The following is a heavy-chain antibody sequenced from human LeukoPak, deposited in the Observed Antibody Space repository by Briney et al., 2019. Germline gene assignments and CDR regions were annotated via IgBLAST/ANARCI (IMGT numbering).Heavy chain of an antibody. CDR3: AREGDSRWGELSP. Sequence: PGRSLRLSCAASGFTFSAYAIHWVRQAPGKGLEWVAVIWFDGSEQYYADSVKGRFIISRDNSESTSNLQLNSLRAEDTAVYYCAREGDSRWGELSPWGQGTLVTVSS. CDR2: IWFDGSEQ. CDR1: GFTFSAYA. V-gene: IGHV3-33*01. J-gene: IGHJ1*01. D-gene: IGHD3-16*02.